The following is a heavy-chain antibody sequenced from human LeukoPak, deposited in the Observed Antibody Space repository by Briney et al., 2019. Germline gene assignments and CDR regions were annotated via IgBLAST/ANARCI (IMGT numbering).Heavy chain of an antibody. D-gene: IGHD6-19*01. CDR3: ARFLRAAVAVGMDV. Sequence: PSETLSLTCTVSGGSISSSSYYWGWVRQPPGTGLEWVGSIYYSGSTYYNPSLKSRVTISVDTSKNQFSLKLSSVTAADTAVYYCARFLRAAVAVGMDVWGKGTTVTISS. J-gene: IGHJ6*04. CDR1: GGSISSSSYY. V-gene: IGHV4-39*01. CDR2: IYYSGST.